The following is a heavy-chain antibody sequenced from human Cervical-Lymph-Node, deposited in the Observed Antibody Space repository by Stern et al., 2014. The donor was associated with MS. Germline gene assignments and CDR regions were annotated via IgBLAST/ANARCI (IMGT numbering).Heavy chain of an antibody. V-gene: IGHV4-61*01. Sequence: QLQLQESCPGLVKPSEPLYLICPASGGSVSSSSHSWSWIRQPQGRGLECSGHINNSCRTSYNPYLKSRLIISLDTSKNHFSLELKAVTAADTAVYYCARDFGSLDHWGQGTLVTVSS. J-gene: IGHJ4*02. CDR1: GGSVSSSSHS. D-gene: IGHD3-16*01. CDR3: ARDFGSLDH. CDR2: INNSCRT.